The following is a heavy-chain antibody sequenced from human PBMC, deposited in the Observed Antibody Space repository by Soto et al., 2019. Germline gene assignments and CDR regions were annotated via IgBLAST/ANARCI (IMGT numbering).Heavy chain of an antibody. J-gene: IGHJ6*02. D-gene: IGHD6-19*01. CDR3: ARGSGWFSYYYSGMAV. V-gene: IGHV3-33*01. Sequence: TVSSYRRQWFRQAPVKGLEWVAVIWYDGSNKYYADSVKGRFTISRDNSKNTLYLQMNSLRTEDTAVYYCARGSGWFSYYYSGMAVWGQGTTVPVSS. CDR2: IWYDGSNK. CDR1: TVSSYR.